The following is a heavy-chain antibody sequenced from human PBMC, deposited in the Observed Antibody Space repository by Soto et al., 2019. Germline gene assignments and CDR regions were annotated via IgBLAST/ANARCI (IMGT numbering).Heavy chain of an antibody. V-gene: IGHV1-69*13. CDR2: IIPIFGTA. CDR1: GGTFISYA. D-gene: IGHD1-1*01. CDR3: AREAIGTYYGMDV. Sequence: GXSVKVSCKASGGTFISYAINWVRQAPGQGLEWMGGIIPIFGTANYAQKFQGRVTITADESTSTAYMELSSLRSEDTAVYYCAREAIGTYYGMDVWGQGTTVTVSS. J-gene: IGHJ6*02.